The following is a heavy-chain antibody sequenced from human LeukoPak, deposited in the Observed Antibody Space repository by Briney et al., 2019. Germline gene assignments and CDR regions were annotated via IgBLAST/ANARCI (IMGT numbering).Heavy chain of an antibody. CDR1: GGSISSYY. J-gene: IGHJ4*02. CDR2: IYYSGST. D-gene: IGHD1-26*01. V-gene: IGHV4-59*01. Sequence: SETLSLTCTVSGGSISSYYWSWIRQLPGKGLEWIGYIYYSGSTNYNPSLKSRVTISVDTSKNQFSLKLSSVTAADTAVYYCARDRSAYFDYWGQGTLVTVSS. CDR3: ARDRSAYFDY.